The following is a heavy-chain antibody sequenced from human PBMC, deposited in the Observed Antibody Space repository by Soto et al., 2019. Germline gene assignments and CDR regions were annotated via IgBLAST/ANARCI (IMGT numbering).Heavy chain of an antibody. Sequence: PGGSLRLSCAASGFTFSSYSMNWVRQAPGKGLEWVSSISSSSSYIYYADSVKGRFTISRDNAKNSLYLQMNSLRAEDTAVYYCARAYYYDSSGFPTPDYWGQGTLVTVSS. CDR3: ARAYYYDSSGFPTPDY. CDR1: GFTFSSYS. V-gene: IGHV3-21*01. J-gene: IGHJ4*02. D-gene: IGHD3-22*01. CDR2: ISSSSSYI.